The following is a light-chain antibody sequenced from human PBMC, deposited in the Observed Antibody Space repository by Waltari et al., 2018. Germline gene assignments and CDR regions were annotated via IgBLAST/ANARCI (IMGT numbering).Light chain of an antibody. CDR3: QQYDYWSWT. CDR2: GTS. V-gene: IGKV3D-15*01. J-gene: IGKJ1*01. Sequence: IVMTQSPATLSLSPGESATLSCRASQSVRSTFAWFQQKPGQPPRLLIYGTSTRATGIPARFTGSGSGTEFSLTISSLQPEDFATYYCQQYDYWSWTFGQGTRVETK. CDR1: QSVRST.